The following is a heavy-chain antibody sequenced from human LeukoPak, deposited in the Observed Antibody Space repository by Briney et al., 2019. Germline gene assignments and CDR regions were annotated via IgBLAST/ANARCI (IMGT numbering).Heavy chain of an antibody. V-gene: IGHV3-23*01. CDR1: GVSFSTYA. D-gene: IGHD7-27*01. Sequence: GGSLRLSCVASGVSFSTYAMSWVCQAPGKGPDWVSSIRGNGDTFYADSVKGRSTLSRDDSTNTVFLQLNNLRVEDTAIYYCAKANWVSNADAVWWGQGTQVTVSS. J-gene: IGHJ4*02. CDR3: AKANWVSNADAVW. CDR2: IRGNGDT.